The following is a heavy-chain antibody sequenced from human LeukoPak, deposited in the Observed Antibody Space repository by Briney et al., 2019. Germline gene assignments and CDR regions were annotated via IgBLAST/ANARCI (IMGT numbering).Heavy chain of an antibody. CDR1: GFTFSSYG. D-gene: IGHD3-10*01. CDR2: ISGGGGST. CDR3: AKYRGTISHLQD. J-gene: IGHJ4*02. Sequence: PGGTLRLSCAASGFTFSSYGMSWVRQAPGKGLEWVSAISGGGGSTYYADSVKGRFTISRDNSKNTLYLQMNSLRAEDTAVYYCAKYRGTISHLQDWGQGTLVTVSS. V-gene: IGHV3-23*01.